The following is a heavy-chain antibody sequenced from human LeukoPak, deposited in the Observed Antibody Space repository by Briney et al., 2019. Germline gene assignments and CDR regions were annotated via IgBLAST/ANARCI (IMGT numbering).Heavy chain of an antibody. CDR3: VRGGPSTWF. Sequence: GGSLRLSCAASGFTFDRYAMHWVRQAPGKGLEWLGFVSHDAITEDYADSVKGRFTISRDDAKNMLFLQMNSLRGEDTAVYHCVRGGPSTWFWGQGTLVTVSS. CDR2: VSHDAITE. J-gene: IGHJ4*02. D-gene: IGHD3-22*01. V-gene: IGHV3-30*03. CDR1: GFTFDRYA.